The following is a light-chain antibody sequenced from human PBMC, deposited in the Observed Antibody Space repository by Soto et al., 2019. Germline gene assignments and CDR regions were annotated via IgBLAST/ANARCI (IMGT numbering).Light chain of an antibody. J-gene: IGKJ1*01. V-gene: IGKV3-15*01. CDR2: GAS. Sequence: EIVMTQSPATLSVSPGERATLSCRASQSVSSNLAWYQQKPGQAPRLLIYGASNRATGIPARFSGSGSGTEFTLTISRLQSEDFAVYYCQHYNNGPRTFGQGTKVEIK. CDR3: QHYNNGPRT. CDR1: QSVSSN.